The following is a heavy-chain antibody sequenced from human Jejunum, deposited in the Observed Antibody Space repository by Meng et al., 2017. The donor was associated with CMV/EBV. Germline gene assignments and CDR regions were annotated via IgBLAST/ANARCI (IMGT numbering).Heavy chain of an antibody. CDR1: GFTFNRNG. CDR3: AKPGDCSGGSCSPIDY. D-gene: IGHD2-15*01. J-gene: IGHJ4*02. Sequence: GFTFNRNGRYVGRQGPGEGLGWVSTISGSGGSTFYADSVKGRFTISRDNSKDTLYLQMNSLRAEDTAVYYCAKPGDCSGGSCSPIDYWGQGALVTVSS. CDR2: ISGSGGST. V-gene: IGHV3-23*01.